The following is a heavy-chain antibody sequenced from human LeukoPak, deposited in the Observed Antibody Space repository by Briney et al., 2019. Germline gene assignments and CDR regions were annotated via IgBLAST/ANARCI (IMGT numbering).Heavy chain of an antibody. CDR2: IYPADSDT. CDR1: GYTFTSFW. Sequence: GESLKISCKGSGYTFTSFWIGGVRQMPRKGLEWMGSIYPADSDTRYSPSFQGQVTISADKSISTASLQWSSLRASDTAMYYCARLGYCNSGSCSDDWFDPWGQGTLVTVSS. J-gene: IGHJ5*02. V-gene: IGHV5-51*01. CDR3: ARLGYCNSGSCSDDWFDP. D-gene: IGHD2-15*01.